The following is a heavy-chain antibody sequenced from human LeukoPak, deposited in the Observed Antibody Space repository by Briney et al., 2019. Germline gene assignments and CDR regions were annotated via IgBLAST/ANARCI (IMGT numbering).Heavy chain of an antibody. CDR1: GFIFDDYA. CDR3: ARGLGGDQGYFDL. Sequence: GRSLRLSCAASGFIFDDYAMHWVRQAPGKGLEWVSGISWNSGSLAYADSVKGRFTISRDNAKNSLYLQMNSLRTEDTALYYCARGLGGDQGYFDLWGRGTLATVSS. J-gene: IGHJ2*01. D-gene: IGHD3-10*01. CDR2: ISWNSGSL. V-gene: IGHV3-9*01.